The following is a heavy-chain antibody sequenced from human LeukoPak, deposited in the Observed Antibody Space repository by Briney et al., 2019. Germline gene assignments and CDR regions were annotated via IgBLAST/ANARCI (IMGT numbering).Heavy chain of an antibody. V-gene: IGHV3-23*01. J-gene: IGHJ3*02. CDR2: IGGRGGST. D-gene: IGHD6-19*01. CDR3: AKDHPSYSPYSSGWSYAFDI. Sequence: GGSLRLSCAASGFVFSNYNMNWVRQAPGKGLEWVSAIGGRGGSTYYADSLGGRFTTSRDNSKDMLYLQMNSLRAEDTAVYYCAKDHPSYSPYSSGWSYAFDIWGQGTMVTVSS. CDR1: GFVFSNYN.